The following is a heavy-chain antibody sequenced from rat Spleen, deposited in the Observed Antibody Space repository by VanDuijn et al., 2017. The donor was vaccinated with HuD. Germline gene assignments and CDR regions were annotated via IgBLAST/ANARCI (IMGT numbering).Heavy chain of an antibody. D-gene: IGHD1-11*01. CDR3: ARQGRRVYGAYYWYFDF. V-gene: IGHV5-22*01. J-gene: IGHJ1*01. CDR2: ISYDGGST. CDR1: GFTFSNYG. Sequence: EVQLVESGGGLVQPGRSMKLSCAASGFTFSNYGMAWVRQAPKKGLEWVAYISYDGGSTYYRDPVKGRFTIPRDNAKSTLYLQMNSLQPEDTGTYYCARQGRRVYGAYYWYFDFGGPGTMVTVSS.